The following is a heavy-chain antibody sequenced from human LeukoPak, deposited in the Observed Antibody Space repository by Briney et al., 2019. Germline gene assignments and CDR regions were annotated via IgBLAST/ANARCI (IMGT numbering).Heavy chain of an antibody. D-gene: IGHD3-22*01. Sequence: GGSLRLSCAASGFTFSSYEMNWVRQAPGKGLEWVSYISSSGRTKYYADSVKGRFTISRDNVKSSLYLQMNSLRAEDTAVYYCARAEVLPDYYDNSGGFDYWGQGTLVTVSS. J-gene: IGHJ4*02. CDR3: ARAEVLPDYYDNSGGFDY. V-gene: IGHV3-48*03. CDR1: GFTFSSYE. CDR2: ISSSGRTK.